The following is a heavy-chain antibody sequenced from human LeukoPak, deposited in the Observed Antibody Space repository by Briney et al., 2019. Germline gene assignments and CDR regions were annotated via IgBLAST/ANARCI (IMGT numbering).Heavy chain of an antibody. D-gene: IGHD4-11*01. Sequence: GGSLRLSCAASGFTFSSYSMNWVRQAPGKGLEWISYISGSGSVSYYEDSVKGRFTISRDNAKNSLYLQMNSLRAEDTAVYYCASGIAVTSPVHWGQGTLVTVSS. CDR3: ASGIAVTSPVH. J-gene: IGHJ1*01. V-gene: IGHV3-48*01. CDR1: GFTFSSYS. CDR2: ISGSGSVS.